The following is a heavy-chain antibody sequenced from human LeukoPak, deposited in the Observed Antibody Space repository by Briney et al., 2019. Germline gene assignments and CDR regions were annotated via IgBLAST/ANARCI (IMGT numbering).Heavy chain of an antibody. D-gene: IGHD2-2*01. CDR2: ISSSSSYI. CDR3: ARDPDIVVVPAANDY. J-gene: IGHJ4*02. CDR1: GFTFSSYS. V-gene: IGHV3-21*01. Sequence: GGSLRLSCAASGFTFSSYSMNWVRQAPGKGVEWVSSISSSSSYIYYADSVKGRFTISRDNAKNSLYLQMNSLRAEDTAVYYCARDPDIVVVPAANDYWGQGTLVTVSS.